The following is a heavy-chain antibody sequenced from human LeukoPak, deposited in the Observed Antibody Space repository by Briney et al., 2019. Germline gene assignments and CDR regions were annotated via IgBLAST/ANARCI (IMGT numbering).Heavy chain of an antibody. CDR1: GFTFSSYG. V-gene: IGHV3-30*02. CDR2: IRYDGSNK. Sequence: GGALRLSCAASGFTFSSYGMHWVRQAPGKGLEWVAFIRYDGSNKYYADSVKGRFTISRDNSKNTLYLQMNSLRAEDTAVYYCAKDPYSSGWYSDYWGQGTLVTVSS. CDR3: AKDPYSSGWYSDY. J-gene: IGHJ4*02. D-gene: IGHD6-19*01.